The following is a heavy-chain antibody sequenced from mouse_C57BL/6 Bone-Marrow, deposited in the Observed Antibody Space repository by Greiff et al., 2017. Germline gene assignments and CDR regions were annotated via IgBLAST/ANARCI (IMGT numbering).Heavy chain of an antibody. CDR3: ARSDYYGSSSYYAMDY. J-gene: IGHJ4*01. V-gene: IGHV14-2*01. CDR2: IDPEDGET. Sequence: EVKLMESGAELVKPGASVKLSCTASGFNIKDYYMHWVKQRTEQGLEWIGRIDPEDGETKYAPKFQGKATITADTSSNTAYLQLSSLTSEDTAVYYCARSDYYGSSSYYAMDYWGQGTSVTVSS. D-gene: IGHD1-1*01. CDR1: GFNIKDYY.